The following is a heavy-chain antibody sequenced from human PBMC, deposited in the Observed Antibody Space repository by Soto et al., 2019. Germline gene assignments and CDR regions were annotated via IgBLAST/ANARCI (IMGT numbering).Heavy chain of an antibody. V-gene: IGHV1-18*01. Sequence: QVQLVQSGAEVKKPGASVKVSCKASGYTFSNDAITWVRQATGQGLEWMGWVSAYNGNPNYAQKFKGRVTMTTDTATSTAYMEIRSLRYDDTAVYFCARASRYYWNYMMYWGQGTLVTVSS. J-gene: IGHJ4*02. D-gene: IGHD1-7*01. CDR1: GYTFSNDA. CDR2: VSAYNGNP. CDR3: ARASRYYWNYMMY.